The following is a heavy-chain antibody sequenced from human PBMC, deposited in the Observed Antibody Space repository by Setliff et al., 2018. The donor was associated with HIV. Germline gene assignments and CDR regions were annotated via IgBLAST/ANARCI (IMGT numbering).Heavy chain of an antibody. Sequence: SLRLSCAASGFTFSRYWLHWVRQVPGKGLVWVSRINTDGRITDYADSVKGRFTISRDNAKDTLYLQMNSLRAEDTAIYYCTRDIGGVGGYWGPGTLVTVSS. V-gene: IGHV3-74*01. CDR1: GFTFSRYW. CDR3: TRDIGGVGGY. D-gene: IGHD3-16*01. J-gene: IGHJ4*02. CDR2: INTDGRIT.